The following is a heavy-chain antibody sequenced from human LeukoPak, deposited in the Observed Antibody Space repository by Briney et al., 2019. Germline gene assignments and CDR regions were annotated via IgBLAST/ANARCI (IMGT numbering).Heavy chain of an antibody. D-gene: IGHD6-19*01. Sequence: PGGSLRLSCAASGFTFDDYAMHWVRQAPGKGLEWVSGISWNSGSIGYADSVKGRFTISRDNAKNSLYLQMNSLRAEDTAVYYCAKSSGPGGYYYYGMDVWGQGTTVTVSS. V-gene: IGHV3-9*01. CDR2: ISWNSGSI. CDR3: AKSSGPGGYYYYGMDV. CDR1: GFTFDDYA. J-gene: IGHJ6*02.